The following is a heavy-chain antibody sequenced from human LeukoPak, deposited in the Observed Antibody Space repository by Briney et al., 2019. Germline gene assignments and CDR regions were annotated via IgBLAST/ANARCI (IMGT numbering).Heavy chain of an antibody. V-gene: IGHV3-21*01. Sequence: GGSLRLSCAASGFTFSSYSMNWVRQAPGKGLEWVSSISSSSSYIYYAASVKGRFTISRDNAKNLLYLQMNSLRAEDTAGYYCAGGRYGYGGGAFDIWGQGTMVTVSS. J-gene: IGHJ3*02. CDR3: AGGRYGYGGGAFDI. D-gene: IGHD5-18*01. CDR2: ISSSSSYI. CDR1: GFTFSSYS.